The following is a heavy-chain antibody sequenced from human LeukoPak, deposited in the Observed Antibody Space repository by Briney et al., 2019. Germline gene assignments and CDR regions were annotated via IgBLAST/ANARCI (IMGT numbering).Heavy chain of an antibody. CDR1: GFTFLNYA. V-gene: IGHV3-23*01. CDR2: ISGSGGNT. Sequence: GGSLRLSCATSGFTFLNYAMNWVRQAPGKGLEWVSSISGSGGNTYFADSVKGRFTISRDSSKSTVYLQMNSLRADDTAIYYCAKDLSPHFSGASCSAFDVWGQGTLVTVSS. D-gene: IGHD2-15*01. CDR3: AKDLSPHFSGASCSAFDV. J-gene: IGHJ4*02.